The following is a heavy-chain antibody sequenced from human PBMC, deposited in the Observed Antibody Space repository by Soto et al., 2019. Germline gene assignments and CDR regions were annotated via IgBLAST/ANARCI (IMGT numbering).Heavy chain of an antibody. D-gene: IGHD3-10*01. Sequence: GGSLRLSCAASGFTFSSYGMSWVRQAPGKGLEWVSSIGSSGYSTYYADSVKGRFTISRDNSKNTLYLQMNSLRAEDTAVYYCAKLRGNYGTDCSGRATLVTVSS. CDR2: IGSSGYST. J-gene: IGHJ4*02. CDR1: GFTFSSYG. CDR3: AKLRGNYGTDC. V-gene: IGHV3-23*01.